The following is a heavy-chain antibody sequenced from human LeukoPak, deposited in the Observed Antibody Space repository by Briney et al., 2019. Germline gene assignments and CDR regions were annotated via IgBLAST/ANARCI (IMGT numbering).Heavy chain of an antibody. CDR3: AGSCSSTSCYTGWFDP. D-gene: IGHD2-2*02. CDR1: GFTLSSYW. CDR2: IKQDGSVK. V-gene: IGHV3-7*01. J-gene: IGHJ5*02. Sequence: QTGGSLRLSCAASGFTLSSYWMSWVRQAPGKGLEWVANIKQDGSVKYYVDSVKGRFTISRDNAKNSLYLQMNSLRAEDTAVYYCAGSCSSTSCYTGWFDPWGQGTLVTVSS.